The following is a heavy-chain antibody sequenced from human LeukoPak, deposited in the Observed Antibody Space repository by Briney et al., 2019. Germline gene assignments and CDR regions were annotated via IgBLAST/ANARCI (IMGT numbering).Heavy chain of an antibody. CDR2: INSDGSST. J-gene: IGHJ4*02. CDR3: AREGRYDILTGYSPPYDY. V-gene: IGHV3-74*01. D-gene: IGHD3-9*01. CDR1: GFTFSSYW. Sequence: GGSLRLSCAASGFTFSSYWMHWVRQAPGKGLVRVSRINSDGSSTSYADSVKGRFTISRDNAKNTLYLQMNSLRAEDTAVYYCAREGRYDILTGYSPPYDYWGQGTLVTVSS.